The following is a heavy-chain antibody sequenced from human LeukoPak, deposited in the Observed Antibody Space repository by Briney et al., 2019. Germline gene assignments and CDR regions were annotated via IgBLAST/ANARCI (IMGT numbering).Heavy chain of an antibody. V-gene: IGHV3-23*01. CDR3: AKSYDILTGYYGPSDY. D-gene: IGHD3-9*01. CDR2: ISGSGGST. J-gene: IGHJ4*02. Sequence: GGSLRLSCAASGFTFSSYVMSWVRQAPGKGLEWVSAISGSGGSTYYADSVKGRFTISRDNSKNTLYLQMNSLRAEDTAVYYCAKSYDILTGYYGPSDYWGQGTLVTVSS. CDR1: GFTFSSYV.